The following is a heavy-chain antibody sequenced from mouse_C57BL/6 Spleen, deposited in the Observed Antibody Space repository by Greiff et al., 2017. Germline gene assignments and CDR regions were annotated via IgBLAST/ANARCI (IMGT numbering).Heavy chain of an antibody. J-gene: IGHJ4*01. Sequence: EVKFEESGGDLVKPGGSLKLSCAASGFTFSSYGMSWVRQTPDKRLEWVATISSGGSYTYYPDSVKGRFTISRDNAKNTLYLQMSSLKSEDTAMYYCARRRIYYYGSSGAMDYWGQGTSVTVSS. CDR2: ISSGGSYT. V-gene: IGHV5-6*02. CDR1: GFTFSSYG. CDR3: ARRRIYYYGSSGAMDY. D-gene: IGHD1-1*01.